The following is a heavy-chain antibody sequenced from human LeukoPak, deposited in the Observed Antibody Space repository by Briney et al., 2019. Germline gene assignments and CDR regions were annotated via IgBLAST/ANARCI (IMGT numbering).Heavy chain of an antibody. CDR1: GGSFSGYY. Sequence: SETLSLTCAVYGGSFSGYYWSWIRQPPGKGLEWIGEINHSGSTNYNPSLKSRVTISVDTSKNQFSLKLSSVTAADTAVYYCARHKGVSSSGWSWFDPWGQGTLVTVSS. CDR2: INHSGST. D-gene: IGHD6-19*01. CDR3: ARHKGVSSSGWSWFDP. V-gene: IGHV4-34*01. J-gene: IGHJ5*02.